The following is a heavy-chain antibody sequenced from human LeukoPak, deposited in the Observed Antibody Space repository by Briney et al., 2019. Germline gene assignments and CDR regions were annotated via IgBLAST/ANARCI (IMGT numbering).Heavy chain of an antibody. CDR1: GFTFSNSA. CDR2: ISDSGGST. CDR3: AKVLKYYYNGMDV. Sequence: GGSLRLSCVASGFTFSNSAMSWVRQAPGTGLEWVSAISDSGGSTYYADSVKGRFTVSRDNSKNTLYLQMNSLRAEDTAVYFCAKVLKYYYNGMDVWGQGTTVTVSS. V-gene: IGHV3-23*01. J-gene: IGHJ6*02. D-gene: IGHD2/OR15-2a*01.